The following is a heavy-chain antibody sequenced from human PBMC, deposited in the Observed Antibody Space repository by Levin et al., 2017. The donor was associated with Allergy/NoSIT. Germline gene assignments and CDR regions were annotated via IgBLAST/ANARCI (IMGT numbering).Heavy chain of an antibody. CDR2: MNPNSGNT. V-gene: IGHV1-8*01. Sequence: ASVKVSCKASGYTLTSYDINWVRQATGQGLEWMGWMNPNSGNTGYAQKFQGRVTMTRNTSISTAYMELSSLRSEDTAVYYCARGPDVSSGWDLYYYDSSGYSDYWGQGTLVTVSS. CDR3: ARGPDVSSGWDLYYYDSSGYSDY. D-gene: IGHD3-22*01. J-gene: IGHJ4*02. CDR1: GYTLTSYD.